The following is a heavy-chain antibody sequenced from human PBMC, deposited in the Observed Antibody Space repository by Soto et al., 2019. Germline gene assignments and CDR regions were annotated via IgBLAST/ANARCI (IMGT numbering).Heavy chain of an antibody. J-gene: IGHJ6*02. CDR1: GYSFTSYW. V-gene: IGHV5-51*01. Sequence: PGESLKISCKGSGYSFTSYWIGWVRQMPGKGLEWMGIIYPGDSTTRYSPSFQGQVTISADKSINTAYLQWSSLKASDTAMYYCARHGVRYCSGTSCRYGMDVWGQGTTVTVSS. CDR3: ARHGVRYCSGTSCRYGMDV. D-gene: IGHD2-2*01. CDR2: IYPGDSTT.